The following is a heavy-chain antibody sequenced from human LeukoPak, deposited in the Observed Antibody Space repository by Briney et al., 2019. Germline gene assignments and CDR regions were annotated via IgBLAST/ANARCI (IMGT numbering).Heavy chain of an antibody. D-gene: IGHD3-16*01. CDR2: ISYDGSNK. CDR3: AKDLAVSY. CDR1: GFTFSSYA. J-gene: IGHJ4*02. Sequence: PGGSLRLSCAASGFTFSSYAMHWVRQAPGKGLEWVAVISYDGSNKYYADSVKGRFTISRDNSKNTLYLQMNSLRAEDTAVYYCAKDLAVSYWGQGTLVTVSS. V-gene: IGHV3-30-3*01.